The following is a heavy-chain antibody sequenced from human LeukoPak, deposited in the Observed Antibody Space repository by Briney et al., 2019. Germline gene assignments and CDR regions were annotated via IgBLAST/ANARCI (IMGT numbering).Heavy chain of an antibody. J-gene: IGHJ3*02. CDR1: GFTVSSNY. CDR2: IYSGGST. Sequence: GGSLRLSCAASGFTVSSNYMSWVRQAPGKGLGWVSVIYSGGSTYYADSVKGRFTISRDNSKNTLYLQMNSLRAEDTAVYYCAREYDSSTGTYDAFDIWGQGTMVTVSS. D-gene: IGHD3-22*01. V-gene: IGHV3-53*01. CDR3: AREYDSSTGTYDAFDI.